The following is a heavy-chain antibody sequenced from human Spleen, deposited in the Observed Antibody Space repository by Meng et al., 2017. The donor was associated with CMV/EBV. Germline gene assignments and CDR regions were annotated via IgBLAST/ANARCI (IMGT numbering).Heavy chain of an antibody. CDR2: ISPYSSYI. J-gene: IGHJ6*02. Sequence: GESLKISCVASGFTFTKYYVNWVRQAPGKGLEWVSSISPYSSYIYYVDSVKGRFTISRDNAKNTLYLQMNSLRAEDTAVYYCAKISDFWSGSDVWGQGTTVTVSS. CDR1: GFTFTKYY. D-gene: IGHD3-3*01. CDR3: AKISDFWSGSDV. V-gene: IGHV3-21*01.